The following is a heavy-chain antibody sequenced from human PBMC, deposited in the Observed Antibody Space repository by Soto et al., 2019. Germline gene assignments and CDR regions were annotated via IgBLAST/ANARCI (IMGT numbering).Heavy chain of an antibody. CDR3: ARTGEPYGSGTLPDY. Sequence: SETLSLTCTVSGGSISSYYWSWIRQPPGKGLEWIGYIYYSGSTNYNPSLKSRVTISVDTSKNEFSLKLSSVTAADTAVYYCARTGEPYGSGTLPDYWGQGTLVTVSS. CDR1: GGSISSYY. J-gene: IGHJ4*02. D-gene: IGHD3-10*01. V-gene: IGHV4-59*08. CDR2: IYYSGST.